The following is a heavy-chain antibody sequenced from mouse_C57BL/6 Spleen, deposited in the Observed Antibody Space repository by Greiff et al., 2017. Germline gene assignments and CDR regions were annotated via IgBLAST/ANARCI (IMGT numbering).Heavy chain of an antibody. V-gene: IGHV1-54*01. CDR2: INPGSGGT. J-gene: IGHJ2*01. CDR1: GYAFTNYL. Sequence: QVQLKESGAELVRPGTSVKVSCKASGYAFTNYLIEWVKQRPGQGLEWIGVINPGSGGTNYNEKFKGKATLTADKSSSTAYMQLSSMTSEDSAVYFCAREGVAPFDYWGQGTTLTVSS. D-gene: IGHD1-1*01. CDR3: AREGVAPFDY.